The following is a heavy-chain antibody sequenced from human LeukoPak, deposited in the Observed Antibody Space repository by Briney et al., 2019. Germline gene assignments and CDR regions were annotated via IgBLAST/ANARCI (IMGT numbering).Heavy chain of an antibody. CDR1: GGTFSSYA. D-gene: IGHD5-18*01. J-gene: IGHJ6*02. Sequence: SVKVSCKASGGTFSSYAISWVRQAPGQGLEWMGRIIPILGIANYAQKFQGRVTITADKSTSTAYMELSSLRSEDTAVYYCAQLQLPDGMDVWGQGTTVTVSS. V-gene: IGHV1-69*04. CDR3: AQLQLPDGMDV. CDR2: IIPILGIA.